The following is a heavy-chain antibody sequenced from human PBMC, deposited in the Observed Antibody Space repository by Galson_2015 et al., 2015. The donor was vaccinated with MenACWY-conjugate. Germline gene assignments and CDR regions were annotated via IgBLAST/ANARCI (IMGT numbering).Heavy chain of an antibody. CDR3: ARHPPGGRGMDV. J-gene: IGHJ6*02. Sequence: QSGAEVKKPGESLKISCKGSGYSFTNYWIAWVRQMPGKGLQWMGLIDPVNSNIRYSPSFQGQVTISADESISTAYLQWNSLQASDTAMYYCARHPPGGRGMDVWGQGTTVTVSS. D-gene: IGHD1-26*01. CDR1: GYSFTNYW. V-gene: IGHV5-51*01. CDR2: IDPVNSNI.